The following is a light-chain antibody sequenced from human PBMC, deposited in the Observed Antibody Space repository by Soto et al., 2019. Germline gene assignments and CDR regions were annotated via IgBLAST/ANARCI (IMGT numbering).Light chain of an antibody. J-gene: IGLJ2*01. CDR2: EVN. Sequence: QSPLTQPPSASGSPGQSVTISCTGTSSDVGAYNYVSWYQQHPGKAPKLMIYEVNKRPSGVPDRFSGSKSGNTASLTVSGLQAEDEADYYCSSYVGNNNLVFGGGTKLTVL. CDR1: SSDVGAYNY. V-gene: IGLV2-8*01. CDR3: SSYVGNNNLV.